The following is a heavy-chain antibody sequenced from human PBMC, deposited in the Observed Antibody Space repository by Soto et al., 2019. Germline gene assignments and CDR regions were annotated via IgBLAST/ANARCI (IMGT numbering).Heavy chain of an antibody. CDR3: VRASGNYFFDY. J-gene: IGHJ4*02. CDR2: IKSDGSIT. V-gene: IGHV3-74*01. CDR1: GFTFSNYW. Sequence: EVQLVGSGGGLVQPGGSLRLSCAVSGFTFSNYWMHWVRQAPGKGLVWVSRIKSDGSITTYADSVKGRFTISRDNAKNTLYLQMNNVRAEDTAVYYCVRASGNYFFDYWGQGTLVTVSS. D-gene: IGHD1-26*01.